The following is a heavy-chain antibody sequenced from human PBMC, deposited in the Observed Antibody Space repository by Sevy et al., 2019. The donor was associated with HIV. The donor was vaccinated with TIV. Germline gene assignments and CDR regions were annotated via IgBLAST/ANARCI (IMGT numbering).Heavy chain of an antibody. CDR1: GYKVDMYG. D-gene: IGHD6-19*01. V-gene: IGHV1-18*04. Sequence: ASVKVSCKISGYKVDMYGIAWVRQPPGQGLEWMGWISTYNGNTNYAQNFQGRVTMTTDTSTSVVYMELGGLRPDDTAVYYCARATGMAVAGTGRYFDFWGQGTLVTVSS. J-gene: IGHJ4*01. CDR3: ARATGMAVAGTGRYFDF. CDR2: ISTYNGNT.